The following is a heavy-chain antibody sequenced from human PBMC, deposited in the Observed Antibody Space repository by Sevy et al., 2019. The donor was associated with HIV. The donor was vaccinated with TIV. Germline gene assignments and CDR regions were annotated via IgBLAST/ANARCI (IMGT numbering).Heavy chain of an antibody. D-gene: IGHD3-16*01. CDR1: EFIYTGYW. J-gene: IGHJ3*02. Sequence: GGSLRLSCAASEFIYTGYWMNWVRQAPGKGLEWVANIDQDGSDKRYVDSVRGRFTISRDNANNFLYLQMSSLRADDTAVYYCARAGGWGNINHSNQILDIWGHGTKVTVSS. V-gene: IGHV3-7*01. CDR3: ARAGGWGNINHSNQILDI. CDR2: IDQDGSDK.